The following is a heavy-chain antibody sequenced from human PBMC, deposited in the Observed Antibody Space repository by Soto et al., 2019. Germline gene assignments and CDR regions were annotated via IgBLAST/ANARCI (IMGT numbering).Heavy chain of an antibody. CDR1: GFPFSDYY. J-gene: IGHJ4*02. CDR2: IGSSSSYT. D-gene: IGHD3-9*01. Sequence: QVQLVESGGDLVKPGGSLRLSCAASGFPFSDYYMSWIRQAPGKGLEWVSSIGSSSSYTNYADSVKGRFTISRDNAKNSLYLHMNRLRDEDTAVYYCARRRPTDYYNYWGQGTLVTVSA. V-gene: IGHV3-11*05. CDR3: ARRRPTDYYNY.